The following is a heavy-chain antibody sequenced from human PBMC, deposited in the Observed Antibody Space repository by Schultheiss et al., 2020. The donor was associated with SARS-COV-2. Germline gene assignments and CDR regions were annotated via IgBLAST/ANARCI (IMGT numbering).Heavy chain of an antibody. V-gene: IGHV4-61*08. D-gene: IGHD2-2*01. Sequence: SETLSLTCTVSGGSISSGGYYWSWIRQPPGKGLEWIGYIYYSGSTNYNPSLKSRVTISVDTSKNQFSLKLSSVTAADTAVYYCARDKCSSTSCYAKDGMDVWGLGTTVTVSS. CDR2: IYYSGST. J-gene: IGHJ6*02. CDR1: GGSISSGGYY. CDR3: ARDKCSSTSCYAKDGMDV.